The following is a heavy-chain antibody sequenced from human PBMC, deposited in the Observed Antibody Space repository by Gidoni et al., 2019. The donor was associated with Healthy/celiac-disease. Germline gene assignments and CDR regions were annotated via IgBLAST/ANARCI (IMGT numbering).Heavy chain of an antibody. D-gene: IGHD3-22*01. CDR1: GGSFSGYY. J-gene: IGHJ4*02. V-gene: IGHV4-34*01. CDR2: INHSGST. Sequence: QVQLQQWGAGLLKPSETLSLTCAVYGGSFSGYYWSWIRQTPGKGLEWSGEINHSGSTNYNPSLKSRVTISVDTSKNQFSLKLSSVTAADTAVYYCARGWYDSSGYIDYWGQGTLVTVSS. CDR3: ARGWYDSSGYIDY.